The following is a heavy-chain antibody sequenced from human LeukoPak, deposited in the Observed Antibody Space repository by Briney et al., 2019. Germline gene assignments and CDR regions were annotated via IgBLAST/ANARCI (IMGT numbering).Heavy chain of an antibody. CDR2: ISSSSSYI. J-gene: IGHJ5*02. CDR1: GFTFSSYA. Sequence: GGSLRLSCAASGFTFSSYAMNWVRQAPGKGLEWVSSISSSSSYIYCADSVKGRFTISRDNAKNSLYLQMNSLRAEDTAVYYCAREYYGSRPNWFDPWGQGTLVTVSS. CDR3: AREYYGSRPNWFDP. V-gene: IGHV3-21*01. D-gene: IGHD3-16*01.